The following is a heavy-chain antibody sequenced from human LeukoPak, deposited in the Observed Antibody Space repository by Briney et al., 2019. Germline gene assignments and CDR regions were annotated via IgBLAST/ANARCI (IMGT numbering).Heavy chain of an antibody. CDR3: ARVNSALWFFDF. J-gene: IGHJ4*02. CDR2: IYPIDSDT. Sequence: GESLKISCTGSGYTIGSFGSYWTAWVRQMPGKGLEWMGSIYPIDSDTRYSPSFEGQVTVPVDRPISTAYLQWSSLKASDTAMYYCARVNSALWFFDFWGQGSLVSVSS. CDR1: GYTIGSFGSYW. D-gene: IGHD3-9*01. V-gene: IGHV5-51*04.